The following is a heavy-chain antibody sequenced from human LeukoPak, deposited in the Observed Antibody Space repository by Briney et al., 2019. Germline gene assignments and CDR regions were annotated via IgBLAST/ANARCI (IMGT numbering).Heavy chain of an antibody. V-gene: IGHV1-24*01. J-gene: IGHJ6*04. CDR1: GYTLTEVS. CDR3: ATPYGSSLSDYYYGMDV. D-gene: IGHD3-10*01. Sequence: ASVKVSCKVSGYTLTEVSMHWVRQAPGKGLEWMGGFDPEDGETIYAQKFQGRVTMTEDTSTDTAYMELSSLRSEDTAVYYCATPYGSSLSDYYYGMDVWGKGTTVTVSS. CDR2: FDPEDGET.